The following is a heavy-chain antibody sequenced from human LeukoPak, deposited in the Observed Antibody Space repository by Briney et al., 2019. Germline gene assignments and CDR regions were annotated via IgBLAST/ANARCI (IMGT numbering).Heavy chain of an antibody. J-gene: IGHJ6*02. CDR2: INPNSGGT. CDR1: GYTFTGYY. Sequence: ASVKVSCKASGYTFTGYYMHWVRQAPGQGLEWMGWINPNSGGTNYAQKFQGRVTMTRDTSISTAYMELSRLRSDDTAVYYCARAPRFIAASEVYYYGMDVWGQGTTVTVSS. CDR3: ARAPRFIAASEVYYYGMDV. V-gene: IGHV1-2*02. D-gene: IGHD6-6*01.